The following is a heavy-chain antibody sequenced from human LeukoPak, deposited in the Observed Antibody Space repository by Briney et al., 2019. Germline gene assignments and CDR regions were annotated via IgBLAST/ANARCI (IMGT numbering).Heavy chain of an antibody. Sequence: GGSLRLSCAASGFTFSSHAMHWVRQAPGKGLEYVSAISSNGGSTYYANSEEGRLTISRDNSKNTLYLQMGSLGAEDMAVYYCARSPFDDFGSGTYHDYWGQGTLVTVSS. D-gene: IGHD3-10*01. J-gene: IGHJ4*02. CDR1: GFTFSSHA. CDR2: ISSNGGST. V-gene: IGHV3-64*01. CDR3: ARSPFDDFGSGTYHDY.